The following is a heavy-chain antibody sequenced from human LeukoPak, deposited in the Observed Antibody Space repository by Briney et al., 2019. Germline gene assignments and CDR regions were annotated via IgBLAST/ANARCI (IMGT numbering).Heavy chain of an antibody. D-gene: IGHD2-2*01. J-gene: IGHJ6*02. CDR2: ISGSGGST. CDR3: AKGLGYCSSTSCRYYYYGMDV. CDR1: GFTLSSYA. V-gene: IGHV3-23*01. Sequence: GGSLRLSCAASGFTLSSYAMSWVRQAPGKGLEWVSAISGSGGSTYYADSVKGRFTISRDNSKNTLYLQMNSLRAEDTAVYYCAKGLGYCSSTSCRYYYYGMDVWGQGTTVTVSS.